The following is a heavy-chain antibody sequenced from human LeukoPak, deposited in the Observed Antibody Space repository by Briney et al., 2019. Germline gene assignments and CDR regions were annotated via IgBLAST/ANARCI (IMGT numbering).Heavy chain of an antibody. V-gene: IGHV4-59*08. Sequence: PSETLSLTCTVSGGSISSYYWSWIRQPPGKGLEWIGYIYYSGSTNYNPSLKSRVTISVDTSKNQFSLKLSSMTAADTAVYYCARQCGSCYSGAFDIWGQGTMVTVSS. CDR3: ARQCGSCYSGAFDI. J-gene: IGHJ3*02. CDR1: GGSISSYY. D-gene: IGHD2-15*01. CDR2: IYYSGST.